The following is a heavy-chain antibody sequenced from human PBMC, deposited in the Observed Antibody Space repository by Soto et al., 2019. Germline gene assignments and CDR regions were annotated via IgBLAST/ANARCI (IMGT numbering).Heavy chain of an antibody. CDR2: ISGSGGST. Sequence: GGSLRLSCAASGFTFSSYAMSWVRQAPGKGLEWVSAISGSGGSTYYADSVKGRFTISRDNSKNTLYLQMNSLRAEDTAVYYCAKRSQVDTAMVNPNYFHSWGQGTLVTVSS. V-gene: IGHV3-23*01. CDR1: GFTFSSYA. J-gene: IGHJ4*02. D-gene: IGHD5-18*01. CDR3: AKRSQVDTAMVNPNYFHS.